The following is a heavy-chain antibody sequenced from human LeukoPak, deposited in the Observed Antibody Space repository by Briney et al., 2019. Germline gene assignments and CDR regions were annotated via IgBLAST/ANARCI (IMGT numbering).Heavy chain of an antibody. CDR3: AKVAAAAASDY. J-gene: IGHJ4*02. D-gene: IGHD6-13*01. CDR2: ISYDGSNK. Sequence: GGSLRLSCAASGFTFSSYGMHWVRQAPGKGLEWVAVISYDGSNKYYADSVKGRFTISRDNSKNTLYLQMNSLRAEDTAVYYCAKVAAAAASDYWGQGTLVTVSS. V-gene: IGHV3-30*18. CDR1: GFTFSSYG.